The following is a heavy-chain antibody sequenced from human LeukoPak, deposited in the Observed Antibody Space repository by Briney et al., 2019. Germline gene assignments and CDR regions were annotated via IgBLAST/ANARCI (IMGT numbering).Heavy chain of an antibody. V-gene: IGHV1-18*01. Sequence: GASVKLSCKASGYTFTDYGINWVRRPPGQGLEWMAWISTYNGDTKSARKFQGRVTMTTDTFTSTASLELKSLSFDDTAVYYCARGGNYSDFDHWGQGTLATVSS. D-gene: IGHD1-26*01. CDR1: GYTFTDYG. CDR3: ARGGNYSDFDH. CDR2: ISTYNGDT. J-gene: IGHJ4*02.